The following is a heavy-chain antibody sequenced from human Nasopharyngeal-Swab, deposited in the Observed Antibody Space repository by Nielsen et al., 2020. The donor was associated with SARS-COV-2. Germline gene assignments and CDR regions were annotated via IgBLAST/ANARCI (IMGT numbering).Heavy chain of an antibody. CDR2: INAGNGNT. CDR3: AFVSYDSSGYYYAY. Sequence: GSVKVSCQASGYTFTSYAMHWVRQAPGQRLEWMGWINAGNGNTKYSQKFQGRVTITRDTSATTAYMELSSLRSEDTAVYYCAFVSYDSSGYYYAYWGQGTLVTVSS. J-gene: IGHJ4*02. D-gene: IGHD3-22*01. CDR1: GYTFTSYA. V-gene: IGHV1-3*01.